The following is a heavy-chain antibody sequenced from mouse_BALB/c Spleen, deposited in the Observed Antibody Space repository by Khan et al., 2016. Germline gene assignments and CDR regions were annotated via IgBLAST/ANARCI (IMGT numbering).Heavy chain of an antibody. J-gene: IGHJ4*01. CDR1: GFSLTNYG. D-gene: IGHD4-1*01. CDR3: AKSRNWENYAMDY. Sequence: QVQLKESGPGLVAPSQNLSITCTVSGFSLTNYGVSWVRQPPGKGLEWLGVIWGDGSTNYHSALISRLSISKDNSKSQVFLQLNSLQTDDTATYSSAKSRNWENYAMDYWSQGTSVTVSS. V-gene: IGHV2-3*01. CDR2: IWGDGST.